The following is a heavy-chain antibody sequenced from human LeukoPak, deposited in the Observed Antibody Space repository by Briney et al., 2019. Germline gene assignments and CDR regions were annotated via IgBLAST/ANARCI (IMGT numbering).Heavy chain of an antibody. CDR2: IFYSGTT. V-gene: IGHV4-39*07. J-gene: IGHJ4*02. CDR1: GDSISSSNYY. Sequence: SEALSLTCTVSGDSISSSNYYWAWIRQPPGKGLEWIGSIFYSGTTYYSSSLKSRVTMSVDTSKTQFSLKLSSVTAADTAVYYCAKAYHCSGDSCLYYFDYWGLGTLVTVSS. CDR3: AKAYHCSGDSCLYYFDY. D-gene: IGHD2-15*01.